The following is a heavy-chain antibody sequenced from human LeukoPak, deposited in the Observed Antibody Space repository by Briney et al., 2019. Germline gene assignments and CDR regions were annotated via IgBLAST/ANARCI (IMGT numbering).Heavy chain of an antibody. J-gene: IGHJ4*02. CDR1: GGSITGYY. Sequence: SETLSLTCAVYGGSITGYYWSWIRQTPGRGLEWVGEIHYTGATSYNPSLKSRATISTDTSKNQFSLRLSSVTAADTAVYYCAKVRNTTTWYLGDWGQGTLVTVSS. CDR3: AKVRNTTTWYLGD. CDR2: IHYTGAT. V-gene: IGHV4-34*01. D-gene: IGHD6-13*01.